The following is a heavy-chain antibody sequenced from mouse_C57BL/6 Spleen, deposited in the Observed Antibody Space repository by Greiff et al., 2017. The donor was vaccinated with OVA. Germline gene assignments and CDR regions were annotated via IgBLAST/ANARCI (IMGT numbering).Heavy chain of an antibody. CDR3: AKKDGSSYYAMDY. D-gene: IGHD1-1*01. V-gene: IGHV2-5*01. Sequence: VQLQESGPGLVQPSQSLSITCTVSGFSLTSYGVHWVRQSPGKGLEWLGVIWRGGSTDYNAAFMSRLSITKDNSKSKVFFKMNSLQADDTAIYYCAKKDGSSYYAMDYWGQGTSVTVSS. J-gene: IGHJ4*01. CDR2: IWRGGST. CDR1: GFSLTSYG.